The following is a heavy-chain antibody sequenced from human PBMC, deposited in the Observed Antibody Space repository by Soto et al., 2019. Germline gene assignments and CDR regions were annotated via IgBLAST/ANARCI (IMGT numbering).Heavy chain of an antibody. CDR3: ARDGKYWVKGDYYYYGMDV. V-gene: IGHV1-18*01. CDR2: ISAYNGNT. J-gene: IGHJ6*02. Sequence: ASVKVSCKASGYTFTSYGISWVRQAPGQGLEWMGWISAYNGNTNYAQKLQGRVTMTTDTSTSTAYMELRSLRSDDTAVYYCARDGKYWVKGDYYYYGMDVWGQGTTVTVSS. D-gene: IGHD2-15*01. CDR1: GYTFTSYG.